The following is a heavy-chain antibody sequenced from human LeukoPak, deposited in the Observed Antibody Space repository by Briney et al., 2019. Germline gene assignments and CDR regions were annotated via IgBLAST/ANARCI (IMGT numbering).Heavy chain of an antibody. Sequence: PSETLSLTCTVSGGSDSSGSYYWSWIRQPPGKGLEWIAYIYYTGATNYNPSLKSRLTVSLDMSKNHFSLKLTSVTAADTAVYYCVRHDPIGSSQPLGVWGQGTMVTVSS. CDR1: GGSDSSGSYY. CDR2: IYYTGAT. V-gene: IGHV4-61*03. J-gene: IGHJ3*01. D-gene: IGHD1-26*01. CDR3: VRHDPIGSSQPLGV.